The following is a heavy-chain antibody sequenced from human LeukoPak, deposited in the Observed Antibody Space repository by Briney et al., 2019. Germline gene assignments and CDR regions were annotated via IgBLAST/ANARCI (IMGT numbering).Heavy chain of an antibody. V-gene: IGHV1-69*04. CDR3: ARVPEYRSSRAYHYFGMDV. Sequence: SVKVSCKASGGTFSSYAISWVRQAPGQGLEWMGRITPSVGIPNYAQKFQGRVTITADESTSIVYMELSSLRTDDTAVYWCARVPEYRSSRAYHYFGMDVWGQGTTVIVSS. CDR2: ITPSVGIP. CDR1: GGTFSSYA. D-gene: IGHD6-13*01. J-gene: IGHJ6*02.